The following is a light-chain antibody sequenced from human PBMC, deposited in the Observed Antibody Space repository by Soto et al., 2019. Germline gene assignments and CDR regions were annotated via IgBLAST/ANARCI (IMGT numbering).Light chain of an antibody. Sequence: EIVLTQSPATLSLSPGERATLSCRASQSVSSYLAWYQQKPGQAPRLLIYDASHRATGIPARFSGSGSGTDFPLTISSLEPEDFAVYYWQQRSNWPPFTFGPGTKVDIK. CDR3: QQRSNWPPFT. CDR1: QSVSSY. J-gene: IGKJ3*01. V-gene: IGKV3-11*01. CDR2: DAS.